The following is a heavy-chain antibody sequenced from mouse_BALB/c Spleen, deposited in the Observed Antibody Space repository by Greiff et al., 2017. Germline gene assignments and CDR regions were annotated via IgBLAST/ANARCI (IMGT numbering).Heavy chain of an antibody. CDR3: TREGGSSHYLDY. Sequence: VQLQQSGAELVRPGASVKLSCKASGYTFTSYWINWVKQRPGQGLEWIGNIYPSDSYTNYNQKFKDKATLTVDKSSSTAYMQLSSPTSEDSAVYYCTREGGSSHYLDYWGQGTTLTVSS. D-gene: IGHD1-1*01. CDR1: GYTFTSYW. V-gene: IGHV1-69*02. CDR2: IYPSDSYT. J-gene: IGHJ2*01.